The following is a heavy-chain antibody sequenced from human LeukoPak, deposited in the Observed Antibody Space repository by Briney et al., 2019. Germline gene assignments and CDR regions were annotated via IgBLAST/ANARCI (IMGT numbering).Heavy chain of an antibody. J-gene: IGHJ4*02. V-gene: IGHV4-4*02. CDR1: GGSISSSNW. Sequence: SGTLSLTCAVSGGSISSSNWWSWVRQPPGKGLDWIGEIYHSGSTNYKPSLKSRVTISVDKSKNQFSLKLSSVAAADTAVYYCARHLRLVTAFDYWGQGTLVTVSS. CDR2: IYHSGST. D-gene: IGHD3-9*01. CDR3: ARHLRLVTAFDY.